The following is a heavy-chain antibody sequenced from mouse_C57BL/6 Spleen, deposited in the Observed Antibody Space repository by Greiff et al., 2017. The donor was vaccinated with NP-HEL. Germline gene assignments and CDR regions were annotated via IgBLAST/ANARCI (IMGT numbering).Heavy chain of an antibody. CDR2: INPNNGGT. Sequence: EVQLQESGPELVKPGASVKIPCKASGYTFTDYNMDWVKQSHGKSLEWIGDINPNNGGTIYNQKFKGKATLTVDKSSSTAYMELRSLTSEDTAVYYCAREAQATFAYWGQGTLVTVSA. J-gene: IGHJ3*01. V-gene: IGHV1-18*01. CDR1: GYTFTDYN. D-gene: IGHD3-2*02. CDR3: AREAQATFAY.